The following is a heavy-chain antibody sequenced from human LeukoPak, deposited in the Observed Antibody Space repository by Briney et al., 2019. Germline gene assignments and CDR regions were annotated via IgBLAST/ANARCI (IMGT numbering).Heavy chain of an antibody. Sequence: SEPLSLPCTVSGGSISSYYWSWIRQPPGKGLEWIGYIYYSGSTNYNPSLKSRVTISVDTSKNQFSLKLSTVTAADTAVYYCARGGSRKGGYFDYWGQGTLVTVSS. D-gene: IGHD1-26*01. V-gene: IGHV4-59*01. J-gene: IGHJ4*02. CDR3: ARGGSRKGGYFDY. CDR1: GGSISSYY. CDR2: IYYSGST.